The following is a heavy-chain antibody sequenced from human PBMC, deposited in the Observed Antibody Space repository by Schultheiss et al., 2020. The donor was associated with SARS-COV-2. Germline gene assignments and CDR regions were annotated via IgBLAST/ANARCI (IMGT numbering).Heavy chain of an antibody. CDR3: ARDGRPAAIQGGGNWFDP. V-gene: IGHV4-38-2*02. D-gene: IGHD2-2*01. J-gene: IGHJ5*02. CDR1: GYSISNGYC. Sequence: SETLSLTCTVSGYSISNGYCWGWIRQPPGKGLEWIGYIYYSGSTNYNPSLKSRVTISVGTSKNQFSLKLSSVTAADTAVYYCARDGRPAAIQGGGNWFDPWGQGTLVTVSS. CDR2: IYYSGST.